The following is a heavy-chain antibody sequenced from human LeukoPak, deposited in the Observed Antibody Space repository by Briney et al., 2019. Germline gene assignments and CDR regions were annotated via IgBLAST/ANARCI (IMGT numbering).Heavy chain of an antibody. Sequence: ASVKVSCKASGYTFTGYYMHWVRQATGQGLECMGWINPNSGGTNYAQKFQGRVTMTRDTSISTAYMELSRLRSDDTAVYYCAREWFGELLGRTYNWFDSWGQGTLVTVSS. D-gene: IGHD3-10*01. CDR1: GYTFTGYY. CDR3: AREWFGELLGRTYNWFDS. V-gene: IGHV1-2*02. J-gene: IGHJ5*01. CDR2: INPNSGGT.